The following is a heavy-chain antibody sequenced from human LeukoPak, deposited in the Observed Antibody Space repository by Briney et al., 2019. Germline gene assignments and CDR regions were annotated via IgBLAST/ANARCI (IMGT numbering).Heavy chain of an antibody. Sequence: GGSLRLSCAASGFTFSSYAITWVRQAPGKGLEWVAVIWYDGSNKYYADSVKGRFTISRDNSKNTLYLQMNSLRAEDTAVYYCARGSSRSLQYYYYYGMDVWGQGTTVTVSS. CDR1: GFTFSSYA. CDR2: IWYDGSNK. J-gene: IGHJ6*02. V-gene: IGHV3-33*08. CDR3: ARGSSRSLQYYYYYGMDV. D-gene: IGHD6-13*01.